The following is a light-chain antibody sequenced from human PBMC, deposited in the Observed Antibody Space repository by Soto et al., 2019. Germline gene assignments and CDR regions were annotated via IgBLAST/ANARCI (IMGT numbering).Light chain of an antibody. CDR3: QQYNSYSPYT. CDR1: QSISSW. Sequence: DIQMTQSPSTLSASVGERVTITCRASQSISSWLAWYQQKPGKSPKLLIYKASSLESGVPSRFSGSGSGTEFTLTISSRQPDDFATYYCQQYNSYSPYTFGQGTKLEIK. J-gene: IGKJ2*01. CDR2: KAS. V-gene: IGKV1-5*03.